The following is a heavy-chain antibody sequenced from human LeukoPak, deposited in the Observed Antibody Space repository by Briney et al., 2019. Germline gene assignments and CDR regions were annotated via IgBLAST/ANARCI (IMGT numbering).Heavy chain of an antibody. Sequence: ASVKVSCKASGGTFSSYAISWVQQAPGKGLEWVGLVDPEDGKTTYAEKFQGRVTITADTSTATAYMELSSLRSEDTAVYYCATGIIATTRVDYWGQGTLVTVSS. CDR1: GGTFSSYA. CDR2: VDPEDGKT. CDR3: ATGIIATTRVDY. V-gene: IGHV1-69-2*01. J-gene: IGHJ4*02. D-gene: IGHD5-12*01.